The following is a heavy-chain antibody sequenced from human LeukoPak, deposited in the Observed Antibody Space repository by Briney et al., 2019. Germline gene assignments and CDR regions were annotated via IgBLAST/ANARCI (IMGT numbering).Heavy chain of an antibody. Sequence: GGSLRLSCAASGFTFSSYEMNWVRQAPGKGLEWIGRSRNEGHSYSTDFAASVRGRAALSRDHSRDSLYLQINSLRTDDTAVYYCVALLRGIGYWGQGTLVTVSS. CDR3: VALLRGIGY. CDR2: SRNEGHSYST. D-gene: IGHD3-10*01. V-gene: IGHV3-72*01. J-gene: IGHJ4*02. CDR1: GFTFSSYE.